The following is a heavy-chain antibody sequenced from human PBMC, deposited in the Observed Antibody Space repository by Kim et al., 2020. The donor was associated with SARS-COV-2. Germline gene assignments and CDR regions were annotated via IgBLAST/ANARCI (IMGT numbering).Heavy chain of an antibody. Sequence: SETLSLTCTVSGGSISSYYLSWIRQPPGKGLEWIGYIYYSGSTNYNPSLKSRVTISVDTSKNQFSLKLSSVTAADTAVYYCARLVVPAAKSGWQSFADHSYCMDVWGKGTTVTVSS. CDR3: ARLVVPAAKSGWQSFADHSYCMDV. J-gene: IGHJ6*03. CDR2: IYYSGST. D-gene: IGHD2-2*01. CDR1: GGSISSYY. V-gene: IGHV4-59*01.